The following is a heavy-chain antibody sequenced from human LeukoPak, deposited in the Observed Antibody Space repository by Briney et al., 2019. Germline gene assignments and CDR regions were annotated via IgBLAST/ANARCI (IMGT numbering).Heavy chain of an antibody. Sequence: SETLSLTCTVSGGSISSSSYYWGWIRQPPGKGLEWIGSIYYSGSTYYNPSLKSRVTISVDTSKNQFSLKLSSVTAADTAVYYCAYRSYYDSSGYFWGQGTQVTVSS. CDR1: GGSISSSSYY. V-gene: IGHV4-39*01. D-gene: IGHD3-22*01. CDR3: AYRSYYDSSGYF. J-gene: IGHJ4*02. CDR2: IYYSGST.